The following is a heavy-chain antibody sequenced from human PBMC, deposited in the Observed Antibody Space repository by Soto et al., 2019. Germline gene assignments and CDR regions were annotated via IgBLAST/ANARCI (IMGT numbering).Heavy chain of an antibody. V-gene: IGHV3-7*05. D-gene: IGHD1-26*01. CDR2: IKQDGSEE. Sequence: GSLRLSCAASGFIFSNHWMSWVRQAPGKGLEWVANIKQDGSEEYYVDSVKGRFTISRDNAKSSLYLQMNSLRAEDTAVYYCARLQIVGATNRYFQHWGQGTLVTVSS. CDR3: ARLQIVGATNRYFQH. CDR1: GFIFSNHW. J-gene: IGHJ1*01.